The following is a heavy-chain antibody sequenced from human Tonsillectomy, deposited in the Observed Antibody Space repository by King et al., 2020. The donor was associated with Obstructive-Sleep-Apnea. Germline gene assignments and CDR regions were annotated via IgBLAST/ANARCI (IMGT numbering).Heavy chain of an antibody. CDR3: AREAVGATLGAFDI. J-gene: IGHJ3*02. Sequence: QLVQSGGGLVQPGGSLRLSCAASGFTFSSYSMNWVRQAPGKGLESVSYISSSSSTIYYADSVKGRFTISRDNAKNSLHLQMNSLRAEDTAVYYCAREAVGATLGAFDIWGHGTMVTASS. CDR2: ISSSSSTI. V-gene: IGHV3-48*04. D-gene: IGHD1-26*01. CDR1: GFTFSSYS.